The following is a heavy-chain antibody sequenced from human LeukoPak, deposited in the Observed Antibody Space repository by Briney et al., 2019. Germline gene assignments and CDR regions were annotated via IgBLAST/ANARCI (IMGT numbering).Heavy chain of an antibody. CDR3: ARGPAAVDY. CDR1: GASFSGYY. Sequence: SETLSLTCADYGASFSGYYWSWIRQPPGKGLEWIGEINHSGSTNYNPSLKSRVTISVDTSKNQFSLKLSSVTAADTAVYYCARGPAAVDYWGQGTLVTVSS. V-gene: IGHV4-34*01. D-gene: IGHD2-2*01. CDR2: INHSGST. J-gene: IGHJ4*02.